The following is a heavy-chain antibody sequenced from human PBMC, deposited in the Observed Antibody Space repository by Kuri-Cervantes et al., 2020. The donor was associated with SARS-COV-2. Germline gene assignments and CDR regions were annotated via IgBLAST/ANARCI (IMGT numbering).Heavy chain of an antibody. Sequence: GESLKISCAASGFTFRNAWMSWVRQAPGKGLEWVGRIKSKTDGGTTDYAAPVKGRFTISRDDSKNTLYLQMNSLKTEDTAVYYCTTSYAPDIVVVPAVSPPGDEYYYYYYGMDVWGQGTTVTGSS. CDR3: TTSYAPDIVVVPAVSPPGDEYYYYYYGMDV. CDR1: GFTFRNAW. J-gene: IGHJ6*02. V-gene: IGHV3-15*01. CDR2: IKSKTDGGTT. D-gene: IGHD2-2*01.